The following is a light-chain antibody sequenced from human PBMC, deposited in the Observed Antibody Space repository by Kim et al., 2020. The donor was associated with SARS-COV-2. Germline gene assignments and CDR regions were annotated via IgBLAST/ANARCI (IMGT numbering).Light chain of an antibody. CDR1: SSNIGTNF. CDR2: GND. V-gene: IGLV1-44*01. CDR3: AAWDDSLNALV. J-gene: IGLJ2*01. Sequence: GQRVTISCSGSSSNIGTNFVNWYQQLPGTAPKLLIYGNDQRPSGVPDRFSGSKSGTSASLAISGLQSADEADYYCAAWDDSLNALVFGGGTQLTVL.